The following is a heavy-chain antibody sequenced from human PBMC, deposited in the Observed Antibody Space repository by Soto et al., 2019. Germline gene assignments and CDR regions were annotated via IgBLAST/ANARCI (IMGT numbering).Heavy chain of an antibody. CDR2: ISSSSSTI. Sequence: GGSLRLSCAASGFTFSSYSMNWVRQAPGKGLEWVSYISSSSSTIYYADSVKGRFTISRDNAENSLYLQMNSLRAEDTAVYYCARISSYDILTGYPFDYWGQGTLVTVSS. D-gene: IGHD3-9*01. CDR3: ARISSYDILTGYPFDY. J-gene: IGHJ4*02. CDR1: GFTFSSYS. V-gene: IGHV3-48*01.